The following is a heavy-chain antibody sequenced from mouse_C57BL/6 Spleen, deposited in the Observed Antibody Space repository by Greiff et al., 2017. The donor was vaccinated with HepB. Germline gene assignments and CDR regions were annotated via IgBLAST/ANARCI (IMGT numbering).Heavy chain of an antibody. CDR1: GFTFSSYA. CDR2: ISDGGSYT. D-gene: IGHD3-1*01. V-gene: IGHV5-4*01. Sequence: DVMLVESGGGLVKPGGSLKLSCAASGFTFSSYAMSWVRQTPEKRLEWVATISDGGSYTYYPDNVKGRFTISRDNAKNNLYLQMSHLKSEDTAMYYCARDQGGDGPYAMDYWGQGTSVTVSS. J-gene: IGHJ4*01. CDR3: ARDQGGDGPYAMDY.